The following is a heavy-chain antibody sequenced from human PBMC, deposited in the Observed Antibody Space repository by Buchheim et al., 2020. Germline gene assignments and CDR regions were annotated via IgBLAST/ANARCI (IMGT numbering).Heavy chain of an antibody. CDR1: GGSVSSGSYY. V-gene: IGHV4-61*01. Sequence: QVQLQESGPGLVKPSETLSLTCTVSGGSVSSGSYYWSWIRQPPGKGLEWIGYIYYSGSTNYNPSLKSRVTISVDTSKNQFSLKLSSVTAADTAVYYCARDRADIVVEVPGGGYYYYYYMDVWGKGTT. CDR2: IYYSGST. CDR3: ARDRADIVVEVPGGGYYYYYYMDV. D-gene: IGHD2-2*01. J-gene: IGHJ6*03.